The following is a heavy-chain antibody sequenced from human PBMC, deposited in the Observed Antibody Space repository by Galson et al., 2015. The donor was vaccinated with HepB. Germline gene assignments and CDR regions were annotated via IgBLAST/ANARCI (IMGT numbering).Heavy chain of an antibody. Sequence: SLRLSCAASGFTFSSYGMHWVRQAPGKGLEWVAVIWYDGSNKYYADSVKGRFTISRDNSKNTLYLQMNSLRAEDTAVYYCARPLDIVVAQDAFDIWGQGTMVTVSS. CDR3: ARPLDIVVAQDAFDI. D-gene: IGHD2-2*03. J-gene: IGHJ3*02. CDR1: GFTFSSYG. V-gene: IGHV3-33*01. CDR2: IWYDGSNK.